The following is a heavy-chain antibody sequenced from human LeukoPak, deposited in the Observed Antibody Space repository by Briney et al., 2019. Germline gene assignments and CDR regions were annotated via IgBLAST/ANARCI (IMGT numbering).Heavy chain of an antibody. V-gene: IGHV4-59*08. Sequence: SETLSLTCTVSGASISNYYWSWIRKPPGKGLECIGYVSYSGRTNHNPSLKSRVTISADTSKNQFSLKLTSVTAADTAVYYCARHERDAENLDYGAQGPGVTVSS. D-gene: IGHD1-1*01. CDR2: VSYSGRT. CDR3: ARHERDAENLDY. J-gene: IGHJ4*02. CDR1: GASISNYY.